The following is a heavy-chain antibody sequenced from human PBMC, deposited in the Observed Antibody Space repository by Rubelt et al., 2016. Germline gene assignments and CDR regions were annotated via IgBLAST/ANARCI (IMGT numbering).Heavy chain of an antibody. Sequence: QVQLVQSGAEVKKPGASVKVSCKASGYTFTNYDIIWVRQAPGQGLEWMGWVSAYNGNRNYAQKLQVRVTMTTETSTRTAYMELRSLRSDDTAVDYCAADSGYGPSMDVWGQGTTVTVSS. J-gene: IGHJ6*02. D-gene: IGHD5-12*01. CDR3: AADSGYGPSMDV. V-gene: IGHV1-18*01. CDR1: GYTFTNYD. CDR2: VSAYNGNR.